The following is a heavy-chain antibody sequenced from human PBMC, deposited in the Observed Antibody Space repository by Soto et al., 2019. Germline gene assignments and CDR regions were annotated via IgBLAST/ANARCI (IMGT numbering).Heavy chain of an antibody. CDR3: ARDWSKFSYNYPYYYAMDA. J-gene: IGHJ6*02. CDR1: GFTFHEYA. CDR2: ISSDGDTI. D-gene: IGHD3-9*01. Sequence: EVQLIESGGGWVQPGTSLRVSCAASGFTFHEYAMHWVRQAPGKGLEWVSGISSDGDTIAYADSVQGRFTVSRDDSKNTLFLHMNSLRADDTAVYYCARDWSKFSYNYPYYYAMDAWGQGTTVTVSS. V-gene: IGHV3-9*01.